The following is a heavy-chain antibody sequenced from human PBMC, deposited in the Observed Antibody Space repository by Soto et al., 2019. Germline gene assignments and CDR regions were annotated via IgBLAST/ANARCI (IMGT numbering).Heavy chain of an antibody. V-gene: IGHV2-5*02. D-gene: IGHD3-10*01. Sequence: QITLKESGPTLVKPTQTLTLTCTISGFSLSTSGVGVGWIRQPPGKALDWLALIYWDGDKRYSPSLKSRLTITKDTSKNQVVLTMTNMDPVDTSTYYCVRLLWFGELTWGQGTLVTVSS. CDR2: IYWDGDK. CDR3: VRLLWFGELT. CDR1: GFSLSTSGVG. J-gene: IGHJ4*02.